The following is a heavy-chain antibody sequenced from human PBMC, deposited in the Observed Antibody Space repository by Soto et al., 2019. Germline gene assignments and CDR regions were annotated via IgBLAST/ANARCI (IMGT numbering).Heavy chain of an antibody. V-gene: IGHV1-18*01. CDR1: GYTFTSYG. J-gene: IGHJ4*02. CDR3: ARDGNLNYYDSSGYYVFDY. Sequence: EASVKVSCKASGYTFTSYGISWVRQAPGQGLEWMGWISAYNGNTNYAQKLQGRVTMTTDTSTSTAYMELRSLRSDDTAVYYCARDGNLNYYDSSGYYVFDYWGQGTLVTVSS. D-gene: IGHD3-22*01. CDR2: ISAYNGNT.